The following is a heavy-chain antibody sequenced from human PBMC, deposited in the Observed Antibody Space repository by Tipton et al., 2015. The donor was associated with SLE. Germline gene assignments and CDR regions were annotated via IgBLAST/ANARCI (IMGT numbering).Heavy chain of an antibody. CDR1: GGTFSSYA. J-gene: IGHJ3*02. CDR3: ARDQGYYDSRGVDAFDI. D-gene: IGHD3-22*01. Sequence: QSGPEVKKPGSSVKVSCKASGGTFSSYAISWVRQAPGQGLEWMGGIIPIFGTANYAQKFQGRVTITADESTSTAYMELSSLRSEDTAVYYCARDQGYYDSRGVDAFDIWGQGTMVTVSS. CDR2: IIPIFGTA. V-gene: IGHV1-69*01.